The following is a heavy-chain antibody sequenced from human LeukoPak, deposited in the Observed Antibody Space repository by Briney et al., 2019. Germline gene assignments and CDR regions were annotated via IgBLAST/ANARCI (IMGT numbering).Heavy chain of an antibody. CDR2: IYYSGST. CDR3: AREAEDNWFDP. V-gene: IGHV4-31*03. J-gene: IGHJ5*02. D-gene: IGHD2-15*01. CDR1: GGSISSGGYY. Sequence: SETLSLSCTVSGGSISSGGYYWSWIRQHPGKGLEWIGYIYYSGSTYYNPSLKSRVTISVDTSKNQFSLKLSSVTAADTAVYYCAREAEDNWFDPWGQGTLVTVSS.